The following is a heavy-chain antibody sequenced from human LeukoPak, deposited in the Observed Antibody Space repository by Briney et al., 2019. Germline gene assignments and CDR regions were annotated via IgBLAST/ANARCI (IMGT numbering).Heavy chain of an antibody. CDR3: ARDDYSSSDS. D-gene: IGHD6-6*01. Sequence: GGSLRLSCAASGFTSSSYWMSWVRQAPGKGLEWVANIKQDGSEKYYVDSVKGRFTISRDNAKNTLYLQMNSLRAEDTAVYYCARDDYSSSDSWGQGTLVIVSS. CDR1: GFTSSSYW. CDR2: IKQDGSEK. V-gene: IGHV3-7*01. J-gene: IGHJ4*02.